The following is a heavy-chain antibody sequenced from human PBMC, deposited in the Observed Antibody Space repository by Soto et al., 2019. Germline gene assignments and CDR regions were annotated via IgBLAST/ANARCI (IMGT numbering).Heavy chain of an antibody. CDR3: AKAHPGPLGYCSSTSCYAGQFDY. V-gene: IGHV3-23*01. Sequence: GESLKISCAASGFTFSSYAMSWVRQAPGKGLEWVSAISGSGGSTYYADSVKGRFTISRDNSKNTLYLQMNSLRAEDTAVYYCAKAHPGPLGYCSSTSCYAGQFDYWGQGTLVTVSS. J-gene: IGHJ4*02. CDR1: GFTFSSYA. CDR2: ISGSGGST. D-gene: IGHD2-2*01.